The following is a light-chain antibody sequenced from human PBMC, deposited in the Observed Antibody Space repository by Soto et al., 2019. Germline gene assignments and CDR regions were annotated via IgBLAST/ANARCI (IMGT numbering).Light chain of an antibody. Sequence: EIVMTQSPATLSVSPGERATLSCRARQSVGSNLAWYQQKPGQAPRLLIYGASTRATGIPARFSGSGSGTEVTLTISSLQSEDFAIYFCQQYNNWPPDRTFGQGTKVEIK. CDR2: GAS. V-gene: IGKV3-15*01. CDR3: QQYNNWPPDRT. CDR1: QSVGSN. J-gene: IGKJ1*01.